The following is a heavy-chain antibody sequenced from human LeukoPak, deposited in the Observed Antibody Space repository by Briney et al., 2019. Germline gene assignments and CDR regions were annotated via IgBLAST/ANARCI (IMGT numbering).Heavy chain of an antibody. D-gene: IGHD3-3*01. V-gene: IGHV1-18*01. CDR3: ARKYYDFWSGYYLFDY. CDR2: ISAYNGNT. CDR1: GYTFTSYG. J-gene: IGHJ4*02. Sequence: EASVKVSCKASGYTFTSYGISWVRQAPGQGLEWMGWISAYNGNTNYAQKLQGRVTMTTDTSTSTAYMELRSLRSDDTAVYYCARKYYDFWSGYYLFDYWGQGTLVTVSS.